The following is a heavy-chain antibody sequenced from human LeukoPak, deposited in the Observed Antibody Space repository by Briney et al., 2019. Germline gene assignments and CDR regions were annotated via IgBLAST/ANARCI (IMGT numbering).Heavy chain of an antibody. J-gene: IGHJ6*03. V-gene: IGHV3-48*03. D-gene: IGHD2-2*01. CDR2: ISSSGSTI. CDR3: ARDNRYCSSTSCYYYYYMDV. CDR1: GFTFSSYE. Sequence: PGGSLRLSCAASGFTFSSYEMNWVRQAPGKGLEWVSYISSSGSTIYYADSVKGRFTISRDNAKNSLYLQMNSLRAEDTAVYYCARDNRYCSSTSCYYYYYMDVWGKGTTVTVSS.